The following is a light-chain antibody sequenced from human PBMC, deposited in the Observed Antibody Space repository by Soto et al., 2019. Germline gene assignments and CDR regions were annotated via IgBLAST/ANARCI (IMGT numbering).Light chain of an antibody. V-gene: IGLV2-14*03. J-gene: IGLJ1*01. Sequence: QSALTQPASVSGSPGQSITISCTGTSSDIGGYNYVSWYQQLPGKVPKLIIYDVSNRPSGVPDRFSGSKSGNAASLTISGLQAEDEADYYCSSYTSTSTLYVFGSGTEVTVL. CDR1: SSDIGGYNY. CDR2: DVS. CDR3: SSYTSTSTLYV.